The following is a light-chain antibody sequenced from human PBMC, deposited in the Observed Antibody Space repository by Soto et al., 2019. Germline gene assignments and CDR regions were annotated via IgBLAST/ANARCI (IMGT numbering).Light chain of an antibody. V-gene: IGLV2-14*01. J-gene: IGLJ1*01. CDR2: DVS. Sequence: QSALTQPASVSGSPGQSIAISCTGTSSDVGGYDYVSWYQQHPGKAPKLKIYDVSNRPSGVSNRFSGSKSDNTASLTISGLQAEDEADYYCSSYTSSSTYVFGTGTKVTVL. CDR3: SSYTSSSTYV. CDR1: SSDVGGYDY.